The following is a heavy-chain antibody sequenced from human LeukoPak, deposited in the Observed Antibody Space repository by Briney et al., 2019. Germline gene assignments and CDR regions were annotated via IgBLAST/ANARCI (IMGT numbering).Heavy chain of an antibody. D-gene: IGHD1-26*01. CDR1: GGSIGSSF. CDR3: ARDRSGTYYTFDV. V-gene: IGHV4-59*13. Sequence: PSETLSLTCSVSGGSIGSSFWNWIRLSPGKGLEWTGYISYSGRTNYSPSLKSRVTISIDTSKNQLSLTLTSVTAADTALYYCARDRSGTYYTFDVWGQGTMVSVSA. CDR2: ISYSGRT. J-gene: IGHJ3*01.